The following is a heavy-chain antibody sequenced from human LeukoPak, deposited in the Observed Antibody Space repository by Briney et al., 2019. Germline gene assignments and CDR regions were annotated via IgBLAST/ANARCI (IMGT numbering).Heavy chain of an antibody. CDR2: IHYSGQN. D-gene: IGHD5-12*01. J-gene: IGHJ4*02. CDR1: GGSISTSY. V-gene: IGHV4-59*01. Sequence: PSETLSLTCTVSGGSISTSYWNWIRQSPGKGLQWIGYIHYSGQNKYNPSLKSRVAISMGTPKSQISLKLTSVTAADTAVYYCARGFDYKSTYFYNWGQGTLVTVSP. CDR3: ARGFDYKSTYFYN.